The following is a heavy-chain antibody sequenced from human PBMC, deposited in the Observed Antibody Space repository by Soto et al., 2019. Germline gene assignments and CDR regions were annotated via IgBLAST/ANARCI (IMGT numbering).Heavy chain of an antibody. J-gene: IGHJ4*02. V-gene: IGHV3-11*01. CDR3: ARSSLTYFEF. CDR2: ISGSGSTT. Sequence: QVHLEESGGGLVKPGGSLRLSCTASGFTFSDYYMSWIRQAPGKGLEWLAYISGSGSTTYYTDSVKGRFAIPRDTALTSLYLQINSLRVEDSAVYYWARSSLTYFEFWGQGTLVTVSS. CDR1: GFTFSDYY.